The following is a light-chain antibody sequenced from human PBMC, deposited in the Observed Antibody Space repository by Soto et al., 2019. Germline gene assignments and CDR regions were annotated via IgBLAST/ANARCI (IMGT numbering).Light chain of an antibody. CDR2: KAS. CDR3: QQYHSYPYT. CDR1: QSISSW. V-gene: IGKV1-5*03. J-gene: IGKJ2*01. Sequence: DIQMTQSPSTLSASVGDRVTITCRASQSISSWLVWYQQKPGKAPKVLISKASTLQSGVPSRFSGSRSASEFTLTVSSLQPDDFATYYCQQYHSYPYTFGQGTKTGDRT.